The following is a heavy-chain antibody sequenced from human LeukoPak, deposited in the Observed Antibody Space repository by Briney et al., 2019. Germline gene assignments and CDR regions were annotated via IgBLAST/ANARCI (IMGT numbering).Heavy chain of an antibody. Sequence: PGGTLRLSCAASGFTFSNYAMSWVRQAPGKGMEWVSAISGSGGSTYYADSVKGRFTISRDNSKNTLYLQMNSLRAGDTAVYYCAKHTLGKRIQLWLPFDYWGQGTLVTVSS. CDR2: ISGSGGST. CDR3: AKHTLGKRIQLWLPFDY. V-gene: IGHV3-23*01. D-gene: IGHD5-18*01. CDR1: GFTFSNYA. J-gene: IGHJ4*02.